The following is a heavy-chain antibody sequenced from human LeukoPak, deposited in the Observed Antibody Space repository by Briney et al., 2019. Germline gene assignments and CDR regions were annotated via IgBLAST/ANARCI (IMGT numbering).Heavy chain of an antibody. V-gene: IGHV3-30*18. D-gene: IGHD6-19*01. CDR2: ISYDGSNK. Sequence: GRSLRLSCAASGFTFSSYGMHWVRQAPGKGLEWVAVISYDGSNKYYADSVKGRFTISRDNSKNTLYLQMNSLRAEDTAVYYCAKDSWQWLVGGYFDYWGQGTLVTVSS. J-gene: IGHJ4*02. CDR3: AKDSWQWLVGGYFDY. CDR1: GFTFSSYG.